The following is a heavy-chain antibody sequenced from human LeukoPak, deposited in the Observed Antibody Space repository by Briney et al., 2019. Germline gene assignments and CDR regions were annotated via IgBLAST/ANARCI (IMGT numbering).Heavy chain of an antibody. Sequence: GGSLRLSCAASGFTFSNSWMHWVRQAPGKGLVWVSRINPDGSSTRYADSVKGRFTISRDNAKNTLYLQMNSLRAEDTAVYYCARDQGGPRDYWGQRSLVTVSS. CDR3: ARDQGGPRDY. J-gene: IGHJ4*02. D-gene: IGHD3-16*01. V-gene: IGHV3-74*01. CDR2: INPDGSST. CDR1: GFTFSNSW.